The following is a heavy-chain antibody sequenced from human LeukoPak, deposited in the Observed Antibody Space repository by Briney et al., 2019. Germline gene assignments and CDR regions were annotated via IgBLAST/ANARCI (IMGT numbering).Heavy chain of an antibody. Sequence: SETLSLTCAVYGGSFSGYYWSWIRQPPGKGLEWTGEINHSGSTNYNPSLKSRVTISVDTSKNQFSLKLSSVTAADTAVYYCARGALFDPWGQGTLVTVSS. CDR2: INHSGST. CDR3: ARGALFDP. V-gene: IGHV4-34*01. CDR1: GGSFSGYY. J-gene: IGHJ5*02.